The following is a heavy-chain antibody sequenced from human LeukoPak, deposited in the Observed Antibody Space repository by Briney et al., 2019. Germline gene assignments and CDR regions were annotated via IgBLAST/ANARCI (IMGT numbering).Heavy chain of an antibody. J-gene: IGHJ4*02. Sequence: PGGSLRLSCAASGFTFSSYDMNWVRQAPGKGLEWVSYISSSSNIIYYTDSVKGRFTISRDNAKNSLYLQMNSLRAEDTAVYYCARGGVRGVINLVSDYWGQGTLVTVSS. CDR3: ARGGVRGVINLVSDY. CDR1: GFTFSSYD. D-gene: IGHD3-10*01. V-gene: IGHV3-48*01. CDR2: ISSSSNII.